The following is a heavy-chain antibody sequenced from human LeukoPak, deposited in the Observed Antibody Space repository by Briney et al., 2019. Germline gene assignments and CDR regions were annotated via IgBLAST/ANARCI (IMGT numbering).Heavy chain of an antibody. CDR1: GFTFSSYW. D-gene: IGHD3-3*01. CDR2: INHSGST. CDR3: AGHQRPQYYDFWSGTNAFDI. V-gene: IGHV4-34*08. Sequence: GSLRLSCAASGFTFSSYWMSWIRQPPGKGLEWIGEINHSGSTNYNPSLNSRVTISVDTSKNQFSLKLNSVTAADTAVYYCAGHQRPQYYDFWSGTNAFDIWGQGTMVTVSS. J-gene: IGHJ3*02.